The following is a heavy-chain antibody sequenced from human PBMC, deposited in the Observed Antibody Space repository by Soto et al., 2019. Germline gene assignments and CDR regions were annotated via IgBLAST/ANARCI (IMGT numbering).Heavy chain of an antibody. CDR2: ISYDGSNK. CDR1: GFTFISYG. J-gene: IGHJ4*02. CDR3: AKCEWIQLSVAPLD. Sequence: GGSLRLSCAASGFTFISYGMHWVRQAPGKGLEWVAVISYDGSNKYYADSVKGRFTISRDNSKNTLYLQMNSLRAEDTAVYYCAKCEWIQLSVAPLDWGQGTLVTVSS. D-gene: IGHD5-18*01. V-gene: IGHV3-30*18.